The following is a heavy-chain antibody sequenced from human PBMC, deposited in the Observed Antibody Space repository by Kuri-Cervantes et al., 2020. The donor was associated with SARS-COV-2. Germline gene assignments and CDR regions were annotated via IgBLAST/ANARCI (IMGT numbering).Heavy chain of an antibody. CDR1: GFTVSSNY. CDR2: ISGSGGST. Sequence: GESLKISCAASGFTVSSNYMSWVRQAPGKGLEWVSAISGSGGSTYYADSVKGRFTISRDNSKNTLYLQMNSLRAEDTAVYYCAKGGIQLPYYDILTGYALLDVWGQGTTVTVSS. CDR3: AKGGIQLPYYDILTGYALLDV. V-gene: IGHV3-23*01. J-gene: IGHJ6*02. D-gene: IGHD3-9*01.